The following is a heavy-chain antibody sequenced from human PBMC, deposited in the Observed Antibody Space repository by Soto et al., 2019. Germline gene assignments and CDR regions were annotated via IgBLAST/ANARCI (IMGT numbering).Heavy chain of an antibody. V-gene: IGHV3-33*01. CDR2: IWYDGSNK. Sequence: QVQLVESGGGVVQPGRSLRLSCAASGFTFSSYGMHWVRQAPGKGLEWVAVIWYDGSNKYYADSVKGRFTIPRDNSKNTLYLQMNSLRAEDTAVYYCARGFNNWHHESWYFDYWGQGTLVTVSS. J-gene: IGHJ4*02. D-gene: IGHD1-20*01. CDR1: GFTFSSYG. CDR3: ARGFNNWHHESWYFDY.